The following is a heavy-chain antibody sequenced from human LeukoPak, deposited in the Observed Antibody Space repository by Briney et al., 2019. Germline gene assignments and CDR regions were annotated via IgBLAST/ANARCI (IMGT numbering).Heavy chain of an antibody. CDR3: TTVIYDP. J-gene: IGHJ5*02. V-gene: IGHV3-15*01. Sequence: GGSLRLSCAASGFTFSKAWMTWVRQAPGKGLELVGRIRSKSDGGTAEYAAPVKGRFTISRDDSRNTVHLQMNSLKSEDTALYYCTTVIYDPWGQGTLVTVSA. CDR2: IRSKSDGGTA. CDR1: GFTFSKAW.